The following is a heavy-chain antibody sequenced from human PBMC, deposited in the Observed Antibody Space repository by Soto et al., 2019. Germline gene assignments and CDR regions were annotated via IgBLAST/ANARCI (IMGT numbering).Heavy chain of an antibody. D-gene: IGHD6-13*01. V-gene: IGHV3-23*01. CDR1: GFTLSNYA. CDR2: ISGSGGST. CDR3: AKVDSSSWYLRFDY. Sequence: PGGSLRLSCAASGFTLSNYAMSWVRQAPGKGLEWVSAISGSGGSTYYADSVKGRFTISRDNSKNTLYLQMNSLRAEDTAVYYCAKVDSSSWYLRFDYWGQGTLVTVSS. J-gene: IGHJ4*02.